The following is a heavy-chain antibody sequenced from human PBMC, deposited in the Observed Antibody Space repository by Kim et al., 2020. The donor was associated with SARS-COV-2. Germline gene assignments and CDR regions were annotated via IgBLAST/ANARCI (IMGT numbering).Heavy chain of an antibody. D-gene: IGHD3-16*02. CDR1: GFTFGVYA. V-gene: IGHV3-49*04. J-gene: IGHJ4*02. CDR3: TRVGGPDMITFGGVIVDLGY. Sequence: GGSLRLSCTVSGFTFGVYAMSWVSQAPGKGLEWVGFTRSKAYGGTTEYAASVKGRFTISRDDSKSIAYLQMNSLKTEDTAVYYCTRVGGPDMITFGGVIVDLGYWGQGTLVTVSS. CDR2: TRSKAYGGTT.